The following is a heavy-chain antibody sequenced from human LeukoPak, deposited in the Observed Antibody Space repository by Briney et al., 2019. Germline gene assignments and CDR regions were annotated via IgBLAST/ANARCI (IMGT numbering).Heavy chain of an antibody. J-gene: IGHJ4*02. CDR2: IYSGGST. Sequence: PGGSLRLSCAASGFTFSSYAMSWVRQAPGKGLEWVSVIYSGGSTYYADSVKGRFTISRHNSKNTLYLQMNSLRAEDTAVYYCARGYSGYDFSDYWGQGTLVTVSS. V-gene: IGHV3-53*04. D-gene: IGHD5-12*01. CDR3: ARGYSGYDFSDY. CDR1: GFTFSSYA.